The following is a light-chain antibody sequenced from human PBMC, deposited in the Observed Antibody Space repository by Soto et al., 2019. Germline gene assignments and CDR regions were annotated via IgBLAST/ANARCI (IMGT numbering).Light chain of an antibody. V-gene: IGKV1-27*01. CDR2: GAS. CDR1: QGISNY. Sequence: DIQMSQSPSSLSASVGDRVTITCRASQGISNYLAWYQQKPGKVPKLLIYGASTLQSGVPARFSGSGSGTDFTLTISSLQPEDVATYYCQKYNIAPPTFGPGTKVDIK. J-gene: IGKJ3*01. CDR3: QKYNIAPPT.